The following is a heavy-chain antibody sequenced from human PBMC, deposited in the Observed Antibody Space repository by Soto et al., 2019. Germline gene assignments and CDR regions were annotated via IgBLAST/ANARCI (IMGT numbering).Heavy chain of an antibody. Sequence: PSETLSLTCTVSGGSVSSGSYYWSWIRQPPGKGLEWIGYIYYSGSTNYNPSLKSRVTISVDTSKSQFSLKLSSVTAADTAVYYCARGSSSWRRYGMDVWGQGTTVTVSS. CDR2: IYYSGST. J-gene: IGHJ6*02. D-gene: IGHD6-13*01. CDR1: GGSVSSGSYY. CDR3: ARGSSSWRRYGMDV. V-gene: IGHV4-61*01.